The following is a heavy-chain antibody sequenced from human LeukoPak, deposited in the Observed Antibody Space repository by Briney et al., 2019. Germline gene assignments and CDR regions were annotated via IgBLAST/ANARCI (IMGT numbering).Heavy chain of an antibody. J-gene: IGHJ4*02. CDR3: ARESLHDDILTGYYKGGLFDY. CDR2: IIPIFGTA. CDR1: GGTFSSYA. V-gene: IGHV1-69*13. D-gene: IGHD3-9*01. Sequence: ASVKVSCKASGGTFSSYAISWVRQAPGQGLEWMGGIIPIFGTANYAQKFQGRVTITADESTGTAYMELSSLRSEDTAVYYCARESLHDDILTGYYKGGLFDYWGQGTLVTVSS.